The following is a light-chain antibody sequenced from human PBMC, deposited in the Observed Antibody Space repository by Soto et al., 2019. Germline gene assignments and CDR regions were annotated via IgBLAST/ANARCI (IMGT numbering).Light chain of an antibody. CDR1: QSISTY. V-gene: IGKV1-39*01. J-gene: IGKJ2*01. Sequence: DIQMTQSPSSLSASVGDRVTITCRASQSISTYVNWYQQKPGKAPELLVYAASSVQSGVPSRFSGSGSGTDFTLIISSLQPEDSASYYCQQSYSTPYTFGQGTKLEIK. CDR3: QQSYSTPYT. CDR2: AAS.